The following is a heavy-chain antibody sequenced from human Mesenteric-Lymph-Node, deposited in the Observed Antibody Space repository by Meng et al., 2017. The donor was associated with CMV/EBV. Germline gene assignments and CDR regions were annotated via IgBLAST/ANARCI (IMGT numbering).Heavy chain of an antibody. V-gene: IGHV3-30*14. J-gene: IGHJ4*02. Sequence: GGSLRLSCAASGFTFSSYTMHWVRQAPGEGLEWVAVISYDGRSKNYADSVKGRFTISRDNSKNTLYLQMDSLRAEDTAVYYCARSFGSRSYSLYFDYWGQGTVVTVSS. CDR2: ISYDGRSK. CDR3: ARSFGSRSYSLYFDY. CDR1: GFTFSSYT. D-gene: IGHD3-10*01.